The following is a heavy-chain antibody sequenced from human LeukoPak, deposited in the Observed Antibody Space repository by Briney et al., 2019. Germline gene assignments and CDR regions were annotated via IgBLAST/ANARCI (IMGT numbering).Heavy chain of an antibody. D-gene: IGHD2-2*01. CDR2: IYHSGST. CDR1: GYSISSGYY. J-gene: IGHJ3*02. Sequence: SETLSLTCTVSGYSISSGYYWGWIRQPPGKGLEWIGSIYHSGSTYYNPSLKSRVTISVDTSKNQFSLKLSSVTAADTAVYYCAREAVAAAVPDAFDIWGQGTMVTVSS. V-gene: IGHV4-38-2*02. CDR3: AREAVAAAVPDAFDI.